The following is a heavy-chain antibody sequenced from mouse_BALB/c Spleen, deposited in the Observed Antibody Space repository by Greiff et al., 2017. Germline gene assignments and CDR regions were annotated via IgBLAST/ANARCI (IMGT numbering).Heavy chain of an antibody. Sequence: EVQRVGSGGGLVQPGGSLKLSCAASGFTFSSYTMSWVRQTPEKRLEWVAYISNGGGSTYYPDTVKGRFTISRDNAKNTLYLQMSSLKSEDTAMYYCARQAYTTVVAPYAMDYWGQGTSVTVSS. J-gene: IGHJ4*01. CDR2: ISNGGGST. CDR3: ARQAYTTVVAPYAMDY. V-gene: IGHV5-12-2*01. CDR1: GFTFSSYT. D-gene: IGHD1-1*01.